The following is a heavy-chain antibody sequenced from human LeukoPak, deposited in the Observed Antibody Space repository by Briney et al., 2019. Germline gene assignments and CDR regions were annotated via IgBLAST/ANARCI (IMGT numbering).Heavy chain of an antibody. J-gene: IGHJ4*02. CDR2: INTYNGNT. CDR3: ARDQSRDYYDSSGGFDY. CDR1: GYTFISYG. V-gene: IGHV1-18*01. D-gene: IGHD3-22*01. Sequence: ASVKVSCKTSGYTFISYGITWVRQAPGQGLEWVGWINTYNGNTNYAQKFQGRVTMTTDTSTSTAYMELRSLRSDDTAVYYCARDQSRDYYDSSGGFDYWGQGTLVTVSS.